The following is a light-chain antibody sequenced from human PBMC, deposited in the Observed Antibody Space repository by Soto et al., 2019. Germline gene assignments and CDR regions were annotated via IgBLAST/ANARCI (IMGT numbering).Light chain of an antibody. CDR2: GAS. J-gene: IGKJ4*01. CDR1: QSVSSSY. Sequence: EIVLTQSPGTLSLSPGERATLSCRASQSVSSSYLAWYQQKPGQAPRLLIYGASSRATGIPDRFSGSGSGTDFTLTISRLEPDDFAVYFCQQYGSSPLTLGGGTKVEIK. CDR3: QQYGSSPLT. V-gene: IGKV3-20*01.